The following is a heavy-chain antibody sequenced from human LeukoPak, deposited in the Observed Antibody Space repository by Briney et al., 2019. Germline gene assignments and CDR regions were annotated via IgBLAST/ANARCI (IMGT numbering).Heavy chain of an antibody. J-gene: IGHJ6*02. CDR1: GFPFSSYS. Sequence: GGSLIPSCAASGFPFSSYSMNWVRPAPGKGLEWVSSISSSSSYIYYAASVKGRFTISRDNAKNSLYLQMNSLRAEDTAVYYCARKNAMIVVGVYYYGMDVWGQGTTVTVSS. CDR3: ARKNAMIVVGVYYYGMDV. CDR2: ISSSSSYI. V-gene: IGHV3-21*01. D-gene: IGHD3-22*01.